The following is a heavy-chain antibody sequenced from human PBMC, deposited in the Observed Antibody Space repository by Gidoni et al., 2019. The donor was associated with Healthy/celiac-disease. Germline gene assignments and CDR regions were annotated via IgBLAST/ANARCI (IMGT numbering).Heavy chain of an antibody. Sequence: QVQLVQSGAEVKKPGASVKVSCTASGYTFTSYYMHWVRQAPGQGLEWMGIINPSGGSTSYAQKFQGRVTMTRDTSTSTVYMELSSLRSEDTAVYYCARDRGGVVVVAATPGPYYYGMDVWGQGTTVTVSS. CDR2: INPSGGST. J-gene: IGHJ6*02. V-gene: IGHV1-46*01. D-gene: IGHD2-15*01. CDR3: ARDRGGVVVVAATPGPYYYGMDV. CDR1: GYTFTSYY.